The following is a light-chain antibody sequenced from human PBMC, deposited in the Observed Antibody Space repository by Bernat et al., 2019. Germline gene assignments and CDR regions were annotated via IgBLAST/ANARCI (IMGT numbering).Light chain of an antibody. V-gene: IGLV2-14*03. CDR3: SAYTSTSAPYV. Sequence: QSALTQPASVSGSPGQSITISCTGTSSDVGGYNYVSWYQQHPGKAPKLMIYDVRDRPSGVSNRFSGSKSGNTASLTISGLQAEDEADYYGSAYTSTSAPYVFGTGAKVTVL. J-gene: IGLJ1*01. CDR1: SSDVGGYNY. CDR2: DVR.